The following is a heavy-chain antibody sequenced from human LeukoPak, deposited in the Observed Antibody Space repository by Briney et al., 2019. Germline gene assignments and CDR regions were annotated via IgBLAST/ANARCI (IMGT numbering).Heavy chain of an antibody. CDR2: ISYDGSNK. V-gene: IGHV3-30*18. CDR3: AKDFTYYYVRSGFDP. CDR1: GFTFSSYG. Sequence: PGGSLRLSCAASGFTFSSYGMHWVRQAPGKGLEWVAVISYDGSNKYYADSVKGRFTISRDSSKNTLYLQMNSLRAEDTAVYYCAKDFTYYYVRSGFDPWGQGTLVTVSP. J-gene: IGHJ5*02. D-gene: IGHD3-10*02.